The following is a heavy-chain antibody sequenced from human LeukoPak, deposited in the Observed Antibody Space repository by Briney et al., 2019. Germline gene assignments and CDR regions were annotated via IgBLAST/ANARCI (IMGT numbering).Heavy chain of an antibody. D-gene: IGHD2-15*01. CDR2: INHSGST. CDR1: GGSFSGYY. CDR3: ARGRVDYGMDA. J-gene: IGHJ6*02. V-gene: IGHV4-34*01. Sequence: SETLSLTCAVYGGSFSGYYWSWIRQPPGKGLEWIGEINHSGSTNYNPSLKSRVTISVDTSKNQFSLKLSSVTAADTAVYYCARGRVDYGMDAWGQGTTVTVSS.